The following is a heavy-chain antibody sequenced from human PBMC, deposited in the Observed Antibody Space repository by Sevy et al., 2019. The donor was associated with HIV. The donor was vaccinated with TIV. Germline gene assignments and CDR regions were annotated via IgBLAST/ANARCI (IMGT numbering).Heavy chain of an antibody. J-gene: IGHJ3*02. Sequence: GGSLRLSCAASGFTVSSNYMSWVRQAPGKGLEWVSVIYSGGSTYYADSVKGRFTISRDNSKNTLYLQMNSLRAEDTAVYYGATGGRGYDSSGYYFFARAFDIWGQGTMVTVSS. CDR3: ATGGRGYDSSGYYFFARAFDI. D-gene: IGHD3-22*01. V-gene: IGHV3-53*01. CDR2: IYSGGST. CDR1: GFTVSSNY.